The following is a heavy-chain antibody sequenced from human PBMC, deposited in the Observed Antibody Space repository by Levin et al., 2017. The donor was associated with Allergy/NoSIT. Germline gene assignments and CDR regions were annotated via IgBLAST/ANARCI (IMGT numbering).Heavy chain of an antibody. V-gene: IGHV3-23*01. Sequence: GESLKISCAASGFTFSSYAMSWVRQAPGKGLEWVSAISGSGGSTYYADSVKGRFTISRDNSKNTLYLQMNSLRAEDTAVYYCANQGIAVAGFDYWGQGTLVTVSS. CDR3: ANQGIAVAGFDY. CDR2: ISGSGGST. CDR1: GFTFSSYA. J-gene: IGHJ4*02. D-gene: IGHD6-19*01.